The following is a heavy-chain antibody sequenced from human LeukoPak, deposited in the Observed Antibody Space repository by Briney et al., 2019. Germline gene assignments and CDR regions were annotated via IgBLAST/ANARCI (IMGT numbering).Heavy chain of an antibody. V-gene: IGHV4-59*12. J-gene: IGHJ4*02. D-gene: IGHD6-6*01. CDR3: ARGGSRSYTSSTLDY. Sequence: KSSETLSLTCSVSGGSITVYYWNWIRQSPGKGLEWIGSISYSGSTNYNPSLKGRVTISVDTSKNRFSLKVSSVIAADTAMYYCARGGSRSYTSSTLDYWGQGTLVTVSS. CDR1: GGSITVYY. CDR2: ISYSGST.